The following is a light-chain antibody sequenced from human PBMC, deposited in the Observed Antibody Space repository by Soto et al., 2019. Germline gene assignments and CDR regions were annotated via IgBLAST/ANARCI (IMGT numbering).Light chain of an antibody. J-gene: IGLJ1*01. CDR1: SGHSSYA. CDR3: QTWGTGIRV. Sequence: QSVLTQSPSASASLGASVKLTCTLSSGHSSYAIAWHQQQPEKGPRYLTKLNSDGSHSKGDGIPDRLSGSSSGAERYLTISSLQSEDEADYYCQTWGTGIRVFGTGTKVTVL. V-gene: IGLV4-69*01. CDR2: LNSDGSH.